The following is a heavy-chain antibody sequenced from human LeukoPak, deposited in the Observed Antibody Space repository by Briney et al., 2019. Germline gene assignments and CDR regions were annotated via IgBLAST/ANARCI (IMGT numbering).Heavy chain of an antibody. V-gene: IGHV3-21*01. CDR1: GFTFSSYS. CDR2: ISSSSSYI. Sequence: PGGSLRLSCAASGFTFSSYSMNWVRQAPGKGLEWVSSISSSSSYIYYADSVKGRFTISRDNAKNSLYLQMNSLRAEDTAVYYCARDRRGLSGYSYGFNAFDIWGQGTMVTVSS. D-gene: IGHD5-18*01. CDR3: ARDRRGLSGYSYGFNAFDI. J-gene: IGHJ3*02.